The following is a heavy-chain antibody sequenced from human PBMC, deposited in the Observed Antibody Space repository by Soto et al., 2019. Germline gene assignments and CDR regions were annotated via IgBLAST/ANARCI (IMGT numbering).Heavy chain of an antibody. CDR3: VSWVTAHFDN. CDR1: GFAFDNG. V-gene: IGHV3-23*05. D-gene: IGHD2-21*02. CDR2: VDYSGNSQ. Sequence: GGSLRLSCAASGFAFDNGMTWVRQAPGKGLEWISTVDYSGNSQHYADSVKGRFTISRDKSRDTIALQMSNLRAEDTALYYCVSWVTAHFDNWGQGTLVTVSS. J-gene: IGHJ4*02.